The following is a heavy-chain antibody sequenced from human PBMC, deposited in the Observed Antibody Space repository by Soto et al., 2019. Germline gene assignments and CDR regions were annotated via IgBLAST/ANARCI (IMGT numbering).Heavy chain of an antibody. CDR2: IIPILGIA. V-gene: IGHV1-69*02. CDR1: GGTFSSYT. J-gene: IGHJ4*02. Sequence: QVQLVQSGAEVKKPGSSVKVSCKASGGTFSSYTISWVRQAPGQGLEWMGRIIPILGIANYAQKFQGRVTFTAEKPTSTANGGLRTRRFEDRAVYYGARGQNCSGGSGNDHGGQGTLVPVPS. CDR3: ARGQNCSGGSGNDH. D-gene: IGHD2-15*01.